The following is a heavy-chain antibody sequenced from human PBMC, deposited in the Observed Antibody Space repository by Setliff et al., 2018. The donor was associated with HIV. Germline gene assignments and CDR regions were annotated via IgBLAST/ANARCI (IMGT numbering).Heavy chain of an antibody. Sequence: PSETLSLTCNVSGGSISTYYWSWIRQPLGKGLEWLGYVSYSGSTNFNPSLESRLAMSVDMSKNHFSLKLRSVTAADTAVYYCARHGHFYDSSSSDAFDIWGHGTMVTVSS. J-gene: IGHJ3*02. CDR3: ARHGHFYDSSSSDAFDI. V-gene: IGHV4-59*08. CDR2: VSYSGST. D-gene: IGHD3-22*01. CDR1: GGSISTYY.